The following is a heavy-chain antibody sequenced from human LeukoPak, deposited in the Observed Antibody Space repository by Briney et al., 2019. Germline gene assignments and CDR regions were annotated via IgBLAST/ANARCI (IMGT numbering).Heavy chain of an antibody. J-gene: IGHJ4*02. CDR1: GGSISSSSYY. D-gene: IGHD2-2*01. Sequence: PSETLSLTCTVSGGSISSSSYYWGWIRQPPGKGLEWIGSIYYSGSTYYNPSLKSRVTISVDTSKNQFSLKLSSVTAADTAVYYCASEDPSTRDYWGQGTLVTVSS. CDR2: IYYSGST. V-gene: IGHV4-39*07. CDR3: ASEDPSTRDY.